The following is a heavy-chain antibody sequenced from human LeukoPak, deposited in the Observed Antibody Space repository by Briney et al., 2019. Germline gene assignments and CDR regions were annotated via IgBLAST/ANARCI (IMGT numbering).Heavy chain of an antibody. CDR1: GFTFSTYW. J-gene: IGHJ4*02. D-gene: IGHD2-21*02. CDR3: ATDRDNSDWQKRFDS. Sequence: GGSLRLSCAASGFTFSTYWMNWYRQAPGKGLEWVGNINQDTSEIHYVDSVRGRFTISRDNAKNSLHRQMYSLRAEDTAVYYCATDRDNSDWQKRFDSWGQGTLVTVSS. V-gene: IGHV3-7*01. CDR2: INQDTSEI.